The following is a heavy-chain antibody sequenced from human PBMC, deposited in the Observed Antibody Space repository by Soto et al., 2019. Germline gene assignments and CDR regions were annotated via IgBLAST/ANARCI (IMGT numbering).Heavy chain of an antibody. V-gene: IGHV1-69*06. CDR2: LIPSFGTA. J-gene: IGHJ5*02. D-gene: IGHD6-13*01. CDR1: GGAVSDYV. CDR3: ALASLGPGYIAGQGWFDP. Sequence: QVHLVQSGAEVKKPGTSVRVSCQAFGGAVSDYVIAWVRQAPGQGPEWMGGLIPSFGTANYAQTFLGRVTMTADKTTNAAYQELDSLVYKDTAVYYGALASLGPGYIAGQGWFDPWGQGTLVTVSS.